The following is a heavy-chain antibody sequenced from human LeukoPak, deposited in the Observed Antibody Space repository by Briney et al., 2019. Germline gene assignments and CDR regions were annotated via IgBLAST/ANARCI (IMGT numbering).Heavy chain of an antibody. J-gene: IGHJ4*02. V-gene: IGHV3-23*01. D-gene: IGHD3-10*02. Sequence: PGGSLRLSCAASGFTFSSYAMSWVRQAPGKGLEWVSAISGSGGSTYYADSVKGRFTISRDNSKNTLYLQMNSLRAEDTAVYYWAKDSRMLGNYFDYWGQGTLVTVSS. CDR3: AKDSRMLGNYFDY. CDR2: ISGSGGST. CDR1: GFTFSSYA.